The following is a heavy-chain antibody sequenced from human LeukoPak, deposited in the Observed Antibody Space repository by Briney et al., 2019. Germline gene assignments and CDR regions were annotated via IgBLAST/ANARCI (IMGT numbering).Heavy chain of an antibody. J-gene: IGHJ4*02. Sequence: GGSLRLSCAASGFTFSSYAMSWVRQAPGKGLEWVSAISGSGGSTYYADSVKGRFTISRDNSKNTLYLQMNSLRADDTAVYYCAKPPEWELLGYFDYWGQGTLVTVSS. CDR2: ISGSGGST. CDR3: AKPPEWELLGYFDY. D-gene: IGHD1-26*01. CDR1: GFTFSSYA. V-gene: IGHV3-23*01.